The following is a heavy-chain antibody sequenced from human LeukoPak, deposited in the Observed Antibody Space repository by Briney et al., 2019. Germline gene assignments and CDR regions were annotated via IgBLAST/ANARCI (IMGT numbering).Heavy chain of an antibody. Sequence: PGGSLRLSCATSGFTFGTYWVSWVRQAPGKGLEWVANIKQDGSEKYYVDSVKGRFTISRDNAKNSLYLQMNSLRAEDTAVYYCANGDGFDYWGQGTLVTVSS. V-gene: IGHV3-7*01. CDR1: GFTFGTYW. D-gene: IGHD5-24*01. J-gene: IGHJ4*02. CDR2: IKQDGSEK. CDR3: ANGDGFDY.